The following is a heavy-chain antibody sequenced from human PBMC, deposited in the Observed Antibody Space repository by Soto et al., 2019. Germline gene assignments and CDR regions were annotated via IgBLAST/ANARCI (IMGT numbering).Heavy chain of an antibody. CDR3: ARARGGYSSSWSGFDI. V-gene: IGHV3-21*04. D-gene: IGHD6-13*01. J-gene: IGHJ3*02. CDR2: ISISSSYI. CDR1: GFTFSSYS. Sequence: GGSLRLSCAASGFTFSSYSMNWVRQAPGKGLEWVSSISISSSYIYYADSVKGRFTISSDNAKNSLYLQMNSLRAEDKAVDYCARARGGYSSSWSGFDIWGQGTMVTVSS.